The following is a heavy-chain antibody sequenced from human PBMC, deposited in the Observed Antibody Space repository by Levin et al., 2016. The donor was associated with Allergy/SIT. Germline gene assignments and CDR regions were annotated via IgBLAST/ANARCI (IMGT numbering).Heavy chain of an antibody. CDR3: AKAKQQLVVGSVFRITGMDV. Sequence: GGSLRLSCAASGFTFSSYAMHWVRQAPGKGLEWVAVISYDGSNKYYADSVKGRFTISRDNSKNTLYLQMNSLRAEDTAVYYCAKAKQQLVVGSVFRITGMDVWGQGTTVTVSS. CDR2: ISYDGSNK. CDR1: GFTFSSYA. V-gene: IGHV3-30*04. J-gene: IGHJ6*02. D-gene: IGHD6-13*01.